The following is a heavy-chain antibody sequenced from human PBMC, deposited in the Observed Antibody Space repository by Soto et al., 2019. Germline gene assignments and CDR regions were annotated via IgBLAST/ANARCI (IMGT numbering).Heavy chain of an antibody. CDR3: ARLEWLSLAAWFDP. D-gene: IGHD3-3*01. V-gene: IGHV5-51*01. CDR1: GYSVTNYW. CDR2: IYPDDSDT. J-gene: IGHJ5*02. Sequence: PRESLKISCKGSGYSVTNYWIGWVRQMPGKGLGWVGMIYPDDSDTKYSPSFQGQVTFSADKSINTAYLQWSSLKASDTAIYYCARLEWLSLAAWFDPWGQGTLDTVSS.